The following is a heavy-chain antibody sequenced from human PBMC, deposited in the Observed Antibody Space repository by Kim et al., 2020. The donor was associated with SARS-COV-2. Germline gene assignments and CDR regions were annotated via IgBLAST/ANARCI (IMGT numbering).Heavy chain of an antibody. V-gene: IGHV3-21*01. J-gene: IGHJ4*02. CDR3: AREEHASDYDSSGYCDY. Sequence: GGSLRLSCAASGFTFSRYSMNWVRQAPGKGLEWVSSISSSSSYIYYADSVKGRITISRDNAKNSLYLQMNSLRAEDTAVYYCAREEHASDYDSSGYCDYWGQGTLVTVSS. CDR1: GFTFSRYS. D-gene: IGHD3-22*01. CDR2: ISSSSSYI.